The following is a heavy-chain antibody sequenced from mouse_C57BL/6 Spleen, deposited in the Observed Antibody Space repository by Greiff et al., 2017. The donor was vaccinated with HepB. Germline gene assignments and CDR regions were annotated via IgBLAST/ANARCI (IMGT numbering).Heavy chain of an antibody. CDR1: GYTFTSYT. D-gene: IGHD1-1*01. CDR3: AREGITTFDY. CDR2: INPSSGYT. Sequence: QVQLKQSGAELARPGASVKMSCKASGYTFTSYTMHWVKQRPGQGLEWIGYINPSSGYTKYNQKFKDKATLTADKSSSTAYMQLSSLTSEDSAVYYCAREGITTFDYWGQGTTLTVSS. J-gene: IGHJ2*01. V-gene: IGHV1-4*01.